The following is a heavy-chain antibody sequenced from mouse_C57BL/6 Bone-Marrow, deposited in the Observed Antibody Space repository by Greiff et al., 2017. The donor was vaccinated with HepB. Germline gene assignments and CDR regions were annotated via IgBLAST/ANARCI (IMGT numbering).Heavy chain of an antibody. J-gene: IGHJ3*01. CDR1: GFTFSSYA. D-gene: IGHD2-5*01. CDR3: AREGYSNYERFAY. Sequence: EVQRVESGGGLVKPGGSLKLSCAASGFTFSSYAMSWVRQTPEKRLEWVATISDGGSYTYYPDNVKGRFTIARDNAKNNLYLQMRHLKSEDTAMYYCAREGYSNYERFAYWGQGTLVTVSA. V-gene: IGHV5-4*01. CDR2: ISDGGSYT.